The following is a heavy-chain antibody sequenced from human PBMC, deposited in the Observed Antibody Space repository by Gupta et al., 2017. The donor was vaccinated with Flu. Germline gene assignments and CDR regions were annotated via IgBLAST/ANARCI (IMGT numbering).Heavy chain of an antibody. D-gene: IGHD6-19*01. CDR3: ARDRGQWLVHAFDI. Sequence: ESGGGLVKPGGSLRLSCAASGFTFSSYSMNWVRQAPGKGLEWVSSISSSSSYIYYADSVKGRFTISRDNAKNSLYLQMNSLRAEDTAVYYCARDRGQWLVHAFDIWGQGTMVTVSS. V-gene: IGHV3-21*01. J-gene: IGHJ3*02. CDR1: GFTFSSYS. CDR2: ISSSSSYI.